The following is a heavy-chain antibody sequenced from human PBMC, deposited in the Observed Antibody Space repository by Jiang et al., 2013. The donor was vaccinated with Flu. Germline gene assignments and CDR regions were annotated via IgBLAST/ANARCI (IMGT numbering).Heavy chain of an antibody. CDR3: ARDPNGDYGSYFDY. J-gene: IGHJ4*02. Sequence: GLVKPTQTLSLTCSVSGDSISSGSYYWSWIRQPAGKGLEWIGRIYISGTTTYNPSLKSRVTISLDTSKNQFSLKLSSVTAADAAVYYCARDPNGDYGSYFDYWGQGTLVTVSS. CDR1: GDSISSGSYY. D-gene: IGHD4-17*01. CDR2: IYISGTT. V-gene: IGHV4-61*02.